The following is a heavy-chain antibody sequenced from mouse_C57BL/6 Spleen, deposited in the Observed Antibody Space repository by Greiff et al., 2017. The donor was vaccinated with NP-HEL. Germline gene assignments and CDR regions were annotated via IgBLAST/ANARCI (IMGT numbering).Heavy chain of an antibody. CDR1: GFTFSSYG. J-gene: IGHJ3*01. V-gene: IGHV5-6*01. Sequence: EVKLVESGGDLVKPGGSLKLSCAASGFTFSSYGMSWVRQTPDKRLEWVATISSGGSYTYYPDSVKGRFTISRDNAKNTLYLQMSSLKSEDTAMYYCARPDFWFAYWGQGTLVTVSA. CDR2: ISSGGSYT. CDR3: ARPDFWFAY.